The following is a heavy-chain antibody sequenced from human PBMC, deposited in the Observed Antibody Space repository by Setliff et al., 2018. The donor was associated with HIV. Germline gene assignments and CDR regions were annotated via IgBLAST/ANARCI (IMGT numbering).Heavy chain of an antibody. CDR1: GCSISSGYY. CDR3: ARSFGNGNSRLGN. J-gene: IGHJ4*02. D-gene: IGHD2-8*01. CDR2: LHHSGTI. V-gene: IGHV4-38-2*01. Sequence: SETLSLTCAVSGCSISSGYYWGWIRQPPGKGLEWIGTLHHSGTIYYNPSLKSRVTISLDTSKNQFSLKLNSVTAADTAVYYCARSFGNGNSRLGNWGQGTLVTVSS.